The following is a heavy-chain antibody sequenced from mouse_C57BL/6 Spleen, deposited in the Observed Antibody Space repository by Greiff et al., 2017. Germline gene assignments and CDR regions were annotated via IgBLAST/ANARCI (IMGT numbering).Heavy chain of an antibody. CDR1: GYTFTDYN. V-gene: IGHV1-22*01. CDR2: INPNNGGT. Sequence: VQLQQSGPELMKPGASVKMSCKASGYTFTDYNMHWVKQSHGKSLEWIGYINPNNGGTSYNQKFKGKATLTVNKSSSTAYMELRSLTSEDSAVYYCANSNYWYFDVWGTGTTVTVSS. CDR3: ANSNYWYFDV. J-gene: IGHJ1*03. D-gene: IGHD2-5*01.